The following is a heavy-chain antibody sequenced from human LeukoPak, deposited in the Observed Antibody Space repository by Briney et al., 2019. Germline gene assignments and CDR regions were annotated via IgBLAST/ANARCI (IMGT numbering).Heavy chain of an antibody. CDR3: AKDSGITMIVVVQTNAFDI. J-gene: IGHJ3*02. CDR1: GFTFSSYA. D-gene: IGHD3-22*01. Sequence: PGGSLRLSCAASGFTFSSYAMSWVRQAPGKGLEWVSAISGSGGSTYYADSVKGRFTISRDNSKNTLYLQMNSLRAEDTAVYYCAKDSGITMIVVVQTNAFDIWGQGTMVTVSS. CDR2: ISGSGGST. V-gene: IGHV3-23*01.